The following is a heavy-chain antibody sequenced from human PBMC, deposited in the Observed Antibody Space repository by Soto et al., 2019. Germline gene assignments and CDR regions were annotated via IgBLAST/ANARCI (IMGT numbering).Heavy chain of an antibody. CDR1: GGSISSSSYY. CDR2: IYYSGST. V-gene: IGHV4-39*01. CDR3: ARQGRPPPYYYYYGMDV. J-gene: IGHJ6*02. Sequence: SETLSLTCTVSGGSISSSSYYWGWIRQPPGKGLEWIGSIYYSGSTYYNPSLKSRVTISVDTSKNQFSLKLSSVTAADTAVYYCARQGRPPPYYYYYGMDVWGQGATVTVSS.